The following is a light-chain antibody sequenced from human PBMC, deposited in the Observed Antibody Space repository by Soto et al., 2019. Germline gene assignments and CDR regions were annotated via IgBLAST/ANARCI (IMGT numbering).Light chain of an antibody. CDR1: QSVRSSY. CDR2: GAS. Sequence: EIVLTQSPGTLSLSPGERATLSCRASQSVRSSYFAWYQQKPGQAPRLLIFGASTRAPGIPDRFSGSGSGTDFTLTISRLEPEDFALFYCQQYSNSPFTFGGGTKVDIK. J-gene: IGKJ4*01. CDR3: QQYSNSPFT. V-gene: IGKV3-20*01.